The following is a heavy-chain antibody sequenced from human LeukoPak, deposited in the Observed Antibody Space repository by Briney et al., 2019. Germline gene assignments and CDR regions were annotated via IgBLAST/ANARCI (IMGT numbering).Heavy chain of an antibody. CDR1: GFTVSSNY. CDR2: IYSCGST. V-gene: IGHV3-53*01. J-gene: IGHJ4*02. D-gene: IGHD4-11*01. CDR3: AREEGYSNYYIY. Sequence: PGGSLRLSCAASGFTVSSNYMSWVRQAPGKGLEWVSVIYSCGSTYYADSVKGRFTISRDNSKNTLYLQMNSLRAEDTAVYYCAREEGYSNYYIYWGQGTLVTVSS.